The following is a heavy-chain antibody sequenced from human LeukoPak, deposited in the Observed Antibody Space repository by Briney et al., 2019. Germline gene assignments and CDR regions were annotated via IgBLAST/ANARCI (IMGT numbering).Heavy chain of an antibody. CDR3: ARGSIAAAGTLDY. CDR1: GGTFSSYA. Sequence: GASVRVSCTASGGTFSSYAISWVRQAPGQGLEWMGGIIPIFGTANYAQKFQGRVTITADESTSTAYMELSSLRSEDTAVYYCARGSIAAAGTLDYWGQGTLVTVSS. CDR2: IIPIFGTA. V-gene: IGHV1-69*13. D-gene: IGHD6-13*01. J-gene: IGHJ4*02.